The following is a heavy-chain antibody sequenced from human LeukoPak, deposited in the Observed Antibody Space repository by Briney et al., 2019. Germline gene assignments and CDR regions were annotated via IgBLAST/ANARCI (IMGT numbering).Heavy chain of an antibody. J-gene: IGHJ6*02. CDR3: ARDLGNNLAAAGSEYYYYYYGMDV. V-gene: IGHV1-18*01. CDR1: GYTFTSYG. Sequence: GASVKVSCKASGYTFTSYGISWVRQAPGQGLEWMGWISAYNGNTNYAQKLQGRVTMTTDTSTSTAYMELRSLRSDDTAVYYCARDLGNNLAAAGSEYYYYYYGMDVWGQGTTVTVSS. CDR2: ISAYNGNT. D-gene: IGHD6-13*01.